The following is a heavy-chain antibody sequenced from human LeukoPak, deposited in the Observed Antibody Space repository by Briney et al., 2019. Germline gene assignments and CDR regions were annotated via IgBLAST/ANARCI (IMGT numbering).Heavy chain of an antibody. Sequence: GGSLRLSCAASGFTFSSSGMTWVRQAPGKGLEWVSGFSGSGGSTYYADSVKGRFTISRDNSKNTLYLQMNSLRAEDTAVYYCARVWFGEFAYFDYWGQGTLVTVSS. V-gene: IGHV3-23*01. D-gene: IGHD3-10*01. CDR3: ARVWFGEFAYFDY. CDR2: FSGSGGST. J-gene: IGHJ4*02. CDR1: GFTFSSSG.